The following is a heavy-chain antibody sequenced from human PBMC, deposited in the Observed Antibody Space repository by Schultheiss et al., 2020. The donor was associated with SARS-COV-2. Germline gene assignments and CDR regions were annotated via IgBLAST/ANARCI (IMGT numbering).Heavy chain of an antibody. J-gene: IGHJ5*02. CDR1: GGSISSYY. V-gene: IGHV4-4*07. CDR2: IYTSGST. D-gene: IGHD4-11*01. Sequence: SQTLSLTCTVSGGSISSYYWSWIRQPPGKGLEWIGRIYTSGSTNYNPSLKSRVTISVDTSKSQFSLKLSSVTAADTAVYYCAREFGGGLQYSNYAWFDPWGQGTLVTVSS. CDR3: AREFGGGLQYSNYAWFDP.